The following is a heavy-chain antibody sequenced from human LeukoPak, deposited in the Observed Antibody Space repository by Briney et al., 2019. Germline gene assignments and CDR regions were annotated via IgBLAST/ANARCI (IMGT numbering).Heavy chain of an antibody. Sequence: SETLSLTCNVSGGSMSSFYWSWIRQPPGKELEWIAYIYYSGSVDYNPSLKSRVTISIDTSKNQFSLKLSSVTAADKAVYYCARSNGNYYYYGMDVWGQGTTVTVSS. D-gene: IGHD2-8*01. CDR3: ARSNGNYYYYGMDV. CDR1: GGSMSSFY. V-gene: IGHV4-59*13. CDR2: IYYSGSV. J-gene: IGHJ6*02.